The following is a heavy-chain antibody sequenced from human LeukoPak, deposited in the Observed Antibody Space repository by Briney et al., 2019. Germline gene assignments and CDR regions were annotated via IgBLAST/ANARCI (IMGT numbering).Heavy chain of an antibody. CDR2: ISSSSSYI. V-gene: IGHV3-21*01. CDR1: GFTFSSYS. D-gene: IGHD2-2*01. Sequence: GGSLRLSCAASGFTFSSYSMNWVRQAPGKGLEWFSSISSSSSYIYYADSVKGRFTISRDNAKNSLYLQMNSLRAEDTAVYYCVREGGCSSATCSGMDVWGKGTTVTVSS. CDR3: VREGGCSSATCSGMDV. J-gene: IGHJ6*04.